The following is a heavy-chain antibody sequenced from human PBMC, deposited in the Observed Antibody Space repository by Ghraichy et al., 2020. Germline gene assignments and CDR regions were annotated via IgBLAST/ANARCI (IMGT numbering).Heavy chain of an antibody. Sequence: SETLSLTCAVSDDSIISNNWWSWVRQPPGKGLEWIGEIFHSGSTNYNPSLKSRITISLDKSKNQFSLKMTSVTAADTAVYYCAREIDQLRYFDSWGQGTLVTVSS. J-gene: IGHJ4*02. V-gene: IGHV4-4*02. CDR3: AREIDQLRYFDS. CDR2: IFHSGST. CDR1: DDSIISNNW. D-gene: IGHD2-2*01.